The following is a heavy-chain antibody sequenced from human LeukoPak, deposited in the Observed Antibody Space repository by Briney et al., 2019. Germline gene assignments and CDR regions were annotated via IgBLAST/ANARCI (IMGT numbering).Heavy chain of an antibody. V-gene: IGHV1-69*13. CDR3: AREDGHCSSTSCLYYFDY. CDR2: IIPIFGTA. CDR1: GGTFSSYA. J-gene: IGHJ4*02. D-gene: IGHD2-2*03. Sequence: ASVKVSCKASGGTFSSYAISWVRQAHGQGLEWMGGIIPIFGTANYAQKFQGRVTITADESTSTAYMELSSLRSEDTAVYYCAREDGHCSSTSCLYYFDYWGQGTLVTVSS.